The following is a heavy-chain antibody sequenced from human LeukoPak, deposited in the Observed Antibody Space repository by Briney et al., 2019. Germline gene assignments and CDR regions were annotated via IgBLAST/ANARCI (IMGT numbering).Heavy chain of an antibody. CDR1: GFTFSSYA. D-gene: IGHD2-15*01. CDR3: AKGGGDIVVVVAETYYFDY. V-gene: IGHV3-23*01. Sequence: GGSLRLSCAASGFTFSSYAMSWVRQAPGKGLEWVSAISGSGGSTYYADSVKGRFTISRDNSKNTLYLQMNSPRAEDTAVYYCAKGGGDIVVVVAETYYFDYWGQGTLVTVSS. J-gene: IGHJ4*02. CDR2: ISGSGGST.